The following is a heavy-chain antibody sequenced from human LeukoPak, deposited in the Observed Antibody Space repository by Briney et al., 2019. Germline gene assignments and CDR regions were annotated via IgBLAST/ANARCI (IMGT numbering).Heavy chain of an antibody. D-gene: IGHD3-9*01. CDR2: INPSGGST. CDR3: ARDQGLTGYFDY. V-gene: IGHV1-46*01. CDR1: GYSFTNYY. J-gene: IGHJ4*02. Sequence: ASVKVSCKTSGYSFTNYYMHWVRQAPGQGLEWMGIINPSGGSTNYAQKFQGRVTMTRDTSTSTVYMELSSLRSKDTAVYYCARDQGLTGYFDYWGQGTLVTVSS.